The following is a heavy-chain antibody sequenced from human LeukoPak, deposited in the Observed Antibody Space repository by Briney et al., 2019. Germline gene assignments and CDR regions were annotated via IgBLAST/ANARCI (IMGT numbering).Heavy chain of an antibody. V-gene: IGHV3-30-3*01. CDR2: ISYDGSNK. J-gene: IGHJ5*02. CDR1: GFTFSSYA. CDR3: AREVEGFDP. Sequence: GGSLRLSCAASGFTFSSYAVHWVRQAPGKGLEWVAVISYDGSNKYYADSVKGRFTISRDNSKNTLYLQMNSLRAEDTAVYYCAREVEGFDPWGQGTLVTVSS.